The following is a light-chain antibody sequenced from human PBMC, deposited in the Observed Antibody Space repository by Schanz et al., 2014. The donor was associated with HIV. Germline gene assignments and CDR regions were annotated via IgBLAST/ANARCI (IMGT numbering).Light chain of an antibody. V-gene: IGLV1-40*01. CDR2: NDG. Sequence: QSVLTQPPSVSGAPGQTITISCTGSISNIGTPFNVHWYQQLPGSAPKLLIYNDGGRPSGVPARFSFSRSGTSASLVISGLRSEDEADYYCQSFDDSLSGVVFGGGTKLTVL. CDR1: ISNIGTPFN. CDR3: QSFDDSLSGVV. J-gene: IGLJ2*01.